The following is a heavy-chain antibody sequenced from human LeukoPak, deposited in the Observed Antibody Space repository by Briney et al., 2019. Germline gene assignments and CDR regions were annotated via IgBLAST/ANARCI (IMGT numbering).Heavy chain of an antibody. V-gene: IGHV3-74*01. CDR3: VSFYETY. Sequence: GGSLRLSCAASGNCWMHWVRQAPGKGLVWVSHVNSDGSWTTYADSVKGRFTISKDNAKNTVYLQMNNLRAEDTAVYYCVSFYETYWGRGTLVTVSS. D-gene: IGHD2-2*01. CDR2: VNSDGSWT. CDR1: GNCW. J-gene: IGHJ4*02.